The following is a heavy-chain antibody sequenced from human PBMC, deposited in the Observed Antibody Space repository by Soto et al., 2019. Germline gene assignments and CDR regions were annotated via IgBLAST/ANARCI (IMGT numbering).Heavy chain of an antibody. CDR3: ARIPVTDFYYYYYMDV. D-gene: IGHD3-10*01. CDR1: GFSLSNPRMG. V-gene: IGHV2-26*01. CDR2: IFPNGEK. Sequence: SGPTLVNPTEALTLTCIVSGFSLSNPRMGVSWIRQPPGKALEWLAHIFPNGEKSYTTSLKSRLTISKDTSSSQVVLTLTNLDPVDTATYYCARIPVTDFYYYYYMDVWGNGTTVTVSS. J-gene: IGHJ6*03.